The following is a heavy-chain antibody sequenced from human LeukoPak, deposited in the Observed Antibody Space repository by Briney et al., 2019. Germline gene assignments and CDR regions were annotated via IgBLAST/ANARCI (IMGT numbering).Heavy chain of an antibody. Sequence: SETLSLTCTVSGGSISSYYRSWIRQLAGKGLEWIGRIYTSGSTNYNPSLKSRVTMSVDTSKNQFSLKLSSVTAADTAVYYCARDYTYYYDSSGYYWGYYFDYWGQGTLVTVSS. CDR1: GGSISSYY. V-gene: IGHV4-4*07. J-gene: IGHJ4*02. CDR2: IYTSGST. CDR3: ARDYTYYYDSSGYYWGYYFDY. D-gene: IGHD3-22*01.